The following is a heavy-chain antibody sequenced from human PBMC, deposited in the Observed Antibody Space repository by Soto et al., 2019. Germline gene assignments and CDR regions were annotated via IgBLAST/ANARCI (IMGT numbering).Heavy chain of an antibody. CDR2: INHSGST. D-gene: IGHD5-18*01. CDR1: GGSFSGYY. CDR3: ARERGYSYGYYFDY. Sequence: SGTLSLTCAVHGGSFSGYYWSWVRQPPGKGLEWIGEINHSGSTNYNPSLKSRVTISVDTSKNQFSLKLSSVTAADTAVYYCARERGYSYGYYFDYWGQGXLVTVSS. V-gene: IGHV4-34*01. J-gene: IGHJ4*02.